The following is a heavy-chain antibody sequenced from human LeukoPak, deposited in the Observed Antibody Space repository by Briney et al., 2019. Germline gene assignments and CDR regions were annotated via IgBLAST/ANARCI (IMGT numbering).Heavy chain of an antibody. J-gene: IGHJ4*02. D-gene: IGHD3-22*01. Sequence: GGSLRLSCAASGFTFDDYGMSWVRQAPGKGLEWVSAISGSGGSTYYADSVKGRFTISRDNSKNTLYLQMNSLRAEDTAVYYCAKRCVDSSGLIYYFDYWGQGTLVTVSS. CDR3: AKRCVDSSGLIYYFDY. V-gene: IGHV3-23*01. CDR2: ISGSGGST. CDR1: GFTFDDYG.